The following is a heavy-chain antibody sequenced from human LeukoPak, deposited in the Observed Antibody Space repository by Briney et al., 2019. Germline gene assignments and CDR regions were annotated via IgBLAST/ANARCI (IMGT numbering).Heavy chain of an antibody. J-gene: IGHJ4*02. V-gene: IGHV3-30-3*01. CDR1: GFTFSSYA. Sequence: GGSLRLSCEASGFTFSSYAMHWVRQAPGKGLEWVAVISYDGSNKYYADSVKGRFTISRDNSKNTLYLQMNSLRAEDTAVYYCARAAEPYDSSGYYYFDYWGQGTLVTVSS. CDR3: ARAAEPYDSSGYYYFDY. D-gene: IGHD3-22*01. CDR2: ISYDGSNK.